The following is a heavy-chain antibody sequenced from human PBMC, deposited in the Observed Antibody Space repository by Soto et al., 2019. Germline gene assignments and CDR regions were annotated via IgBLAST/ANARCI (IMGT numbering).Heavy chain of an antibody. J-gene: IGHJ4*02. Sequence: SETLSLTCTVSGGSISSYYWSWIRQPPGKGLEWIGYIYYSGSTNYNPPLKSRVTISVDTSKNQFSLKLGSVTAADTAVYYCARDREDTAMVTRYFDYWGQGTLVTVSS. CDR1: GGSISSYY. D-gene: IGHD5-18*01. CDR2: IYYSGST. V-gene: IGHV4-59*01. CDR3: ARDREDTAMVTRYFDY.